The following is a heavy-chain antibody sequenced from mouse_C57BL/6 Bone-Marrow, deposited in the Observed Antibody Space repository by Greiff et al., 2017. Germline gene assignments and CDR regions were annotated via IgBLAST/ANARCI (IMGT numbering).Heavy chain of an antibody. V-gene: IGHV1-69*01. CDR1: GYTFTSYW. CDR2: IDPSDSYT. CDR3: ASSCFYAMDY. J-gene: IGHJ4*01. Sequence: VQLQQPGAELVMPGASVKLSCKASGYTFTSYWMHWVKQRPGQGLEWIGEIDPSDSYTNYNQKFKGKSTLTVDKSSSTAYMQLSSLTSEDSAVYYCASSCFYAMDYWGQGTSVTVSS.